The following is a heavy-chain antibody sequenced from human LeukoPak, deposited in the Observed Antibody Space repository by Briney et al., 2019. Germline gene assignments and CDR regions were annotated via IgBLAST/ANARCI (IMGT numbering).Heavy chain of an antibody. Sequence: ASVKVSCKASGYTFTSYAMNWVRQAPGQGLEWMGWIHIYRGNTNYAQKFQGRVTITRDMSTRTVYMELSSLRSEDTAVYYCARDAYYYDSSGHYVGARSDYWGQGTLVTVSS. J-gene: IGHJ4*02. CDR3: ARDAYYYDSSGHYVGARSDY. CDR1: GYTFTSYA. V-gene: IGHV1-3*04. D-gene: IGHD3-22*01. CDR2: IHIYRGNT.